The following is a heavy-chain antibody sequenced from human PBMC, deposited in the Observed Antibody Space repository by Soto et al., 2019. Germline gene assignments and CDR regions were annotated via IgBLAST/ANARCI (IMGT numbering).Heavy chain of an antibody. V-gene: IGHV4-31*03. CDR1: GGSISSGGYY. Sequence: QVQLQESGPGLVKPSQTLSLTCTVSGGSISSGGYYWSWIRQHPGKGLEWIGYIYYSGSTYYNPSLKSRVPISVDTSKTKFSLNLSSVTAADTAVYYCARFLSDCSGGSCYGTDAFDIWGQGTMVTVSS. CDR3: ARFLSDCSGGSCYGTDAFDI. D-gene: IGHD2-15*01. J-gene: IGHJ3*02. CDR2: IYYSGST.